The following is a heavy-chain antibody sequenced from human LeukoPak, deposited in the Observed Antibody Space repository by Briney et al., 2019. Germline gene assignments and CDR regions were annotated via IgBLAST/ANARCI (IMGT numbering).Heavy chain of an antibody. D-gene: IGHD2-15*01. Sequence: SVKVSCKASGGTFSSYAISWVRQAPGQGLEWMGRIIPIFGIANYAQKFQGRVTITADKSTSTAYMELSSLRSEDTAVYYCARSATYCSGSSCYWFDPWGQGTLVTVSS. J-gene: IGHJ5*02. CDR2: IIPIFGIA. V-gene: IGHV1-69*04. CDR1: GGTFSSYA. CDR3: ARSATYCSGSSCYWFDP.